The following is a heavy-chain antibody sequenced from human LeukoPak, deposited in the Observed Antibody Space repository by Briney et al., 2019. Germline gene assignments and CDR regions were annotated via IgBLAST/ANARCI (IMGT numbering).Heavy chain of an antibody. CDR3: AKKGAVVAAQASYYFDY. J-gene: IGHJ4*02. D-gene: IGHD2-15*01. V-gene: IGHV3-23*01. Sequence: GGPLRPSCAAPGFTFSSYPMSWARQAPGKGREWASPIIGGGGSTYYADSVKGRFTISRDNSKNTLYLQMSSLRAEDTAVYYCAKKGAVVAAQASYYFDYWGQGTLVTVSS. CDR2: IIGGGGST. CDR1: GFTFSSYP.